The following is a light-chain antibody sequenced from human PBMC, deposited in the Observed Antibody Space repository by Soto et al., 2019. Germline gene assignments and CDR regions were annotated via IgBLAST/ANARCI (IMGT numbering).Light chain of an antibody. J-gene: IGKJ4*01. CDR1: QSISSC. Sequence: DIQMTQSPSTLSASVGDRVTITCRASQSISSCLAWYQQKPGKAPKVLIYDASTLESGVPSRFSGSGSGTEFTLTISSLQPDDFAIYYCQQYNSYSLTFGGGTKVEIK. V-gene: IGKV1-5*01. CDR3: QQYNSYSLT. CDR2: DAS.